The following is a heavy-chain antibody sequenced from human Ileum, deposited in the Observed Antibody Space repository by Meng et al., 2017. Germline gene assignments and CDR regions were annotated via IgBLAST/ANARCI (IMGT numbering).Heavy chain of an antibody. CDR2: MSFDGSKI. Sequence: QVQLVESGGGVVQPGGSLRLSCAASGFTFSSYGMHWVRQAPGKGLEWVALMSFDGSKIFYGDSVKGRFTIPRDNSKNTLYLQMNSLRAEVTAVYYCAFGVCGSNCYYLESWGQGTLVTVSS. V-gene: IGHV3-30*03. CDR1: GFTFSSYG. CDR3: AFGVCGSNCYYLES. J-gene: IGHJ4*02. D-gene: IGHD3-22*01.